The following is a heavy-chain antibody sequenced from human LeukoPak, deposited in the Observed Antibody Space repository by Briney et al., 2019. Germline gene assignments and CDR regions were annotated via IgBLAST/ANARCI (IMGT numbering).Heavy chain of an antibody. Sequence: GRSLRLSCAASGFTFSNYALHWVLQAPGKGLEWLAVISYDGSNKYYADSVKGRFTISRDNSKSTLYLQMNSLRAEDTAVYYCARSYGSGSYADYWGQGTLVTVSS. J-gene: IGHJ4*02. CDR3: ARSYGSGSYADY. CDR1: GFTFSNYA. CDR2: ISYDGSNK. V-gene: IGHV3-30*04. D-gene: IGHD3-10*01.